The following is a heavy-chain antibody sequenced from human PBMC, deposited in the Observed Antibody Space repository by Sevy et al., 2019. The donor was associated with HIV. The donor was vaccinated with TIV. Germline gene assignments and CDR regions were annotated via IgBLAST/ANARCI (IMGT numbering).Heavy chain of an antibody. CDR2: INQDGSEI. CDR1: GISISSHW. V-gene: IGHV3-7*01. J-gene: IGHJ6*02. CDR3: ARALGV. Sequence: GGSLRLSCVGAGISISSHWMNWVRQSPGKGLEWVANINQDGSEIYYVGSVKGRFTISRDNARNSGYLQVHSLRVEESGVYYCARALGVWGQGTTVTVSS.